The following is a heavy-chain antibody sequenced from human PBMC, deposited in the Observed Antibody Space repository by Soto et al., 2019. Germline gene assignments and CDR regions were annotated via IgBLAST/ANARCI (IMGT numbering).Heavy chain of an antibody. Sequence: SETLSLTCTVSGGSINNYYWSWILQPPWKGLEWIGYIYNNGNANYNPSLISRVTISIEMSKNQFSLRLSSVTAADTAIYYCARHVGDNGYFYPYYFDYWGQGALVTVSS. CDR1: GGSINNYY. CDR3: ARHVGDNGYFYPYYFDY. CDR2: IYNNGNA. D-gene: IGHD3-22*01. V-gene: IGHV4-59*08. J-gene: IGHJ4*02.